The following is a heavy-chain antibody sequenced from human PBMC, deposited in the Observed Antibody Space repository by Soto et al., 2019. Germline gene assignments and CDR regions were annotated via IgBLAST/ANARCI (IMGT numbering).Heavy chain of an antibody. CDR1: GFTFSSYA. V-gene: IGHV3-30-3*01. J-gene: IGHJ3*02. Sequence: GGSLRLSCAASGFTFSSYAMHWVRQAPGKGLEWVAVISYDGSNKYYADSVKGRFTISRDNSKNTLYLQMNSLRAEDTAVYYCAKEGIVGARAAFDIWGQGTMVTV. CDR3: AKEGIVGARAAFDI. CDR2: ISYDGSNK. D-gene: IGHD1-26*01.